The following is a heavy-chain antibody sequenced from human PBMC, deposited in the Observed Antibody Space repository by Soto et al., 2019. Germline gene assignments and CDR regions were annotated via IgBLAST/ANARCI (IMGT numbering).Heavy chain of an antibody. J-gene: IGHJ4*02. Sequence: SETLSLTCTVSGGSISRSSYYWGGIRQPPGKGLEWIGSIYYSGSTYYNPSLKSRVTISVDTSKNQFSLKLSSVTAADTAVYYCARSMTTVVTLDYWGQGTLVTVSS. CDR2: IYYSGST. CDR3: ARSMTTVVTLDY. V-gene: IGHV4-39*01. D-gene: IGHD4-17*01. CDR1: GGSISRSSYY.